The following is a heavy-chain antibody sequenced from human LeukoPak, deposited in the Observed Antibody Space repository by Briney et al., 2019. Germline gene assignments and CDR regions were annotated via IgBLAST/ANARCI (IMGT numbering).Heavy chain of an antibody. V-gene: IGHV4-59*01. Sequence: PSETLSLTCTVSGGSISSYYWSWIRQPPGKGLEWIGYIYYSGSTNYNPSLKSRVTISVDTSKNQFSLKLSSVTAADTAVYYCASASSSWYKGVWLDPWGQGTLVTVSS. CDR3: ASASSSWYKGVWLDP. CDR2: IYYSGST. J-gene: IGHJ5*02. CDR1: GGSISSYY. D-gene: IGHD6-13*01.